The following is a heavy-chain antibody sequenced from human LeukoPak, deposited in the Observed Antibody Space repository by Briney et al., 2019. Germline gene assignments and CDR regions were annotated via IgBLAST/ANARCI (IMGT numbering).Heavy chain of an antibody. V-gene: IGHV3-7*01. CDR1: GFTFISYG. J-gene: IGHJ4*02. CDR3: AKDQNFVGWGDGYNSWFDY. Sequence: GGSLSLSWEAPGFTFISYGMSWAGQAPGRGLGWVANIKQEGGEKYYADSVKGRSTISRDNSKNTLYLQMNSLRAEDTAVYYCAKDQNFVGWGDGYNSWFDYWGQGTLVTVSS. D-gene: IGHD5-24*01. CDR2: IKQEGGEK.